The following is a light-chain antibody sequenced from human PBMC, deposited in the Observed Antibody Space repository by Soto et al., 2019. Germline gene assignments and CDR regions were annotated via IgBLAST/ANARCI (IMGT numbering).Light chain of an antibody. CDR2: AAS. Sequence: DIQLTQSPSFLSPSIGESVTITCRASQVISTSLSWYQVKQGKAPNLLIYAASTLESGVPSRFSATVSGTEFSLTITSMKPEDFATYYCKQLFDPTITFGQGTRLENK. V-gene: IGKV1-9*01. J-gene: IGKJ5*01. CDR1: QVISTS. CDR3: KQLFDPTIT.